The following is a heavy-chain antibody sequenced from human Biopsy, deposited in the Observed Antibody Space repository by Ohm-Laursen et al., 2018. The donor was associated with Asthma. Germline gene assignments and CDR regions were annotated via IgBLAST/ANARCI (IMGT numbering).Heavy chain of an antibody. Sequence: TLSLTCPVSGGSINSGGYSWSWIRQPPGKGLEWIGYIYHSGSTYYNPSLKSRVTISVDRSKNQFSLKLSSVTAADTAVYYCARVKDGYNFDYWGQGTLVTVSS. CDR1: GGSINSGGYS. D-gene: IGHD5-24*01. J-gene: IGHJ4*02. CDR3: ARVKDGYNFDY. CDR2: IYHSGST. V-gene: IGHV4-30-2*01.